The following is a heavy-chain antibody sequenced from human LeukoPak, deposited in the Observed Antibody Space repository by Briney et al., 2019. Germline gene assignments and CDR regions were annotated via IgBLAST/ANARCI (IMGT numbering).Heavy chain of an antibody. CDR1: GFTLSSYS. D-gene: IGHD1-1*01. Sequence: GGSLRLSCAASGFTLSSYSMNWVRQAPGKGLEWVSYISSSSSTIYYADSVKGRFTISRDNAKNSLYLQMNSLKTEDTAVYYCTTGGLQLEDYYYGMDVWGQGTTVTVSS. CDR2: ISSSSSTI. J-gene: IGHJ6*02. CDR3: TTGGLQLEDYYYGMDV. V-gene: IGHV3-48*01.